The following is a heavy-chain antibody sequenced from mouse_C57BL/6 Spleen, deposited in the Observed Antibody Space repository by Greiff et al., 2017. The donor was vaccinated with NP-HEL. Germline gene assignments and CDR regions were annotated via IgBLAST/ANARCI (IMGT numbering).Heavy chain of an antibody. V-gene: IGHV1-42*01. Sequence: VHVKQSGPELVKPGASVKISCKASGYSFTGYYMNWVKQSPEKSLEWIGEINPSTGGTTYNQKFKAKATLTVDKSSSTAYMQLKSLTSEDSAVYYCARGGGDYDEGPYYAMDYWGQGTSVTVSS. CDR1: GYSFTGYY. J-gene: IGHJ4*01. CDR2: INPSTGGT. CDR3: ARGGGDYDEGPYYAMDY. D-gene: IGHD2-4*01.